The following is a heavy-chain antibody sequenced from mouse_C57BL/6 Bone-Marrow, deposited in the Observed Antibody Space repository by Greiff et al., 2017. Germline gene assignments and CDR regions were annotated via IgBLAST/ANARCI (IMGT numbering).Heavy chain of an antibody. CDR2: ISSGGSYT. V-gene: IGHV5-6*01. Sequence: EVMLVESGGDLVKPGGSLKLSCEASGFTFSSYGMSWVRQTPDKRLEWVATISSGGSYTYYPDSVKGRFTISRDNAKNTLYLQMSSLKSEDTAMYSCASLDSSGPFAYWGQGTLVTVSA. CDR3: ASLDSSGPFAY. CDR1: GFTFSSYG. J-gene: IGHJ3*01. D-gene: IGHD3-2*02.